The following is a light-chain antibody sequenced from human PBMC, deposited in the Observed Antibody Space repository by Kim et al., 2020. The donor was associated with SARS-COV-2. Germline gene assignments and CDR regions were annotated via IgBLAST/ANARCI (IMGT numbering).Light chain of an antibody. J-gene: IGKJ2*01. CDR2: AAS. V-gene: IGKV1-9*01. CDR3: QQLNSYPPT. CDR1: QGISGY. Sequence: IQLTQSPSSLSASVGDRVTITCRTSQGISGYLAWFQQQPGKAPKLLSYAASTLQGGVPSMFSGSGSGTEFTLTIGSLQPEDFATYYCQQLNSYPPTFGQGTKLEI.